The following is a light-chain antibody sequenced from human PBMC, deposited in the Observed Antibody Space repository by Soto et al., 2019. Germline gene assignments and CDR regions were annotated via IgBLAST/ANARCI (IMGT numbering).Light chain of an antibody. CDR1: QSVGTN. CDR3: QQYDNWPPG. V-gene: IGKV3-15*01. CDR2: GAS. J-gene: IGKJ5*01. Sequence: EIVRTQSPATLSMSPGERATLSCRASQSVGTNLAWFQQKPGQAPRLLIYGASTWASGIPAKFSGSGSGTEFTLSIGSLQSEDFAIYYCQQYDNWPPGFGQGTRLENK.